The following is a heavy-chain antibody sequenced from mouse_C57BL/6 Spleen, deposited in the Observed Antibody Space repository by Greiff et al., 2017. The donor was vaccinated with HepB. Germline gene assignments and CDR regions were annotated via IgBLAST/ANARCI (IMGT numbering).Heavy chain of an antibody. D-gene: IGHD2-4*01. J-gene: IGHJ3*01. CDR1: GFTFSSYG. CDR3: ATGWRNYDYDDWFAY. Sequence: EVQGVESGGDLVKPGGSLKLSCAASGFTFSSYGMSWVRQTPDKRLEWVATISSGGSYPYYPDSVKGRFTISRDNAKNTLYLQMSSLKSEDTAMYYCATGWRNYDYDDWFAYWGQGTLVTVSA. CDR2: ISSGGSYP. V-gene: IGHV5-6*01.